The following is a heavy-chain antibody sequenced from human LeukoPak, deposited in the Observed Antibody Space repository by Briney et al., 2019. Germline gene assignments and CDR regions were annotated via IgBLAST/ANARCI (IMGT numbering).Heavy chain of an antibody. D-gene: IGHD1-26*01. CDR2: ISGSCGST. V-gene: IGHV3-23*01. J-gene: IGHJ4*02. CDR1: GFTFSSYA. Sequence: GGSLRLSCAASGFTFSSYAMSWVRQAPGKGLEWVSAISGSCGSTYYADSVKGRFTISRDTSKNTLYLQMNSLRAEDTAVYYCAKDRRPHGSYPTPYYAYWGQGTLVTVSA. CDR3: AKDRRPHGSYPTPYYAY.